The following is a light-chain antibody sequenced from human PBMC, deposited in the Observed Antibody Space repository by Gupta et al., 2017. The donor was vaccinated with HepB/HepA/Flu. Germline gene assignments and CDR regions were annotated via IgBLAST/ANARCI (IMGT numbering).Light chain of an antibody. CDR3: LQDYNYPLT. Sequence: AIKMPQSPSSLSASVGDRVTITCRASQGIRNDLGWYQQKPGKAPKLLIYAASSLQSGVPSRFSGSGSGTDFTLTISSLQPEDFATYYCLQDYNYPLTFGGGTKVEIK. V-gene: IGKV1-6*01. CDR2: AAS. J-gene: IGKJ4*01. CDR1: QGIRND.